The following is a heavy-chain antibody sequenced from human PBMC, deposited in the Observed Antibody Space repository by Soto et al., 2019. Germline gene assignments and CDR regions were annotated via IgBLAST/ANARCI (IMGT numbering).Heavy chain of an antibody. J-gene: IGHJ4*02. CDR3: ARGGETYYDFWSGSYQY. CDR2: IYYSGST. Sequence: SETLSLTCTVSGGSISSGGYYWSWIRQHPGKGLEWIGYIYYSGSTYYNPSLKSRVTISVDTSKNQFSLKLSSVTAADTAVYYCARGGETYYDFWSGSYQYWGQGTLVTVPQ. V-gene: IGHV4-31*03. CDR1: GGSISSGGYY. D-gene: IGHD3-3*01.